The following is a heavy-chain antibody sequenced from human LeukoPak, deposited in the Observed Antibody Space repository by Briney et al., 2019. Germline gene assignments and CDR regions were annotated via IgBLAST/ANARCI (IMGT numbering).Heavy chain of an antibody. J-gene: IGHJ4*02. Sequence: SETLSLTCTVSGGSISSYYWSWIRQPPGKGLEWIGYIYYSGSTNYNPSLKSRVTISVDTSKNQFSLKLSSVTAADTAVYYCARDPADGYNSNYDYWGQGTLVTVSS. CDR3: ARDPADGYNSNYDY. D-gene: IGHD5-24*01. CDR2: IYYSGST. V-gene: IGHV4-59*12. CDR1: GGSISSYY.